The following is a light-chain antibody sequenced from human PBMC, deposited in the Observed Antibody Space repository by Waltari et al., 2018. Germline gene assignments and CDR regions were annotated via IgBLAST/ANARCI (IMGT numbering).Light chain of an antibody. Sequence: SSPPQPASRSVSPSPSIPLPFHGTDLDVGGCHDVPWYQQHPGKAPKLMIYEVSNRPSGVSNRFSGSKSGNTASLTISGLQAEDEADYYCSSYTSSSRGVFGGGTKLTVL. V-gene: IGLV2-14*01. J-gene: IGLJ2*01. CDR3: SSYTSSSRGV. CDR2: EVS. CDR1: DLDVGGCHD.